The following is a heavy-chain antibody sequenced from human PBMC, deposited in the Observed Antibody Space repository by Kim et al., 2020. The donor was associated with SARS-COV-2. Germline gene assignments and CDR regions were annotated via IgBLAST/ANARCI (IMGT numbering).Heavy chain of an antibody. CDR2: IYYSGST. Sequence: SETLSLTCTVSGGSISSGGYYWSWIRQHPGKGLECIGNIYYSGSTYYNPSLKSRVTISVDTSKNHFSLKLSSVTAADTAVYYCARAGPIFYNRYYYGMDVWGQGTTVTVSS. CDR1: GGSISSGGYY. J-gene: IGHJ6*02. D-gene: IGHD3-3*02. V-gene: IGHV4-31*03. CDR3: ARAGPIFYNRYYYGMDV.